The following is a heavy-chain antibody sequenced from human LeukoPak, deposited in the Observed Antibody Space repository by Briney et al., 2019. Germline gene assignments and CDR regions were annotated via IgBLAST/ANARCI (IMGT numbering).Heavy chain of an antibody. Sequence: SETLSLTCTVSGGSISSYYWSRIRQPPGKGLEWIGYIYYSGRTNYNPSLKSRVTISVDTSKNQFSLKLSSVTAADTAVYYCARHRRRGATIYLDYWGQGTLVTVSS. CDR2: IYYSGRT. V-gene: IGHV4-59*08. D-gene: IGHD5-24*01. J-gene: IGHJ4*02. CDR3: ARHRRRGATIYLDY. CDR1: GGSISSYY.